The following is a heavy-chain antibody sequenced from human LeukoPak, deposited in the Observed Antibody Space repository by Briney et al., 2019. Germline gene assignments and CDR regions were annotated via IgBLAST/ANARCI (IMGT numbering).Heavy chain of an antibody. J-gene: IGHJ4*02. Sequence: GGSLRLSCAASGFTFSSYAMSWVRQAPGKGLEWVANIKQDGSAKYYVDSVKGRSTISRDNAKNSLYLQMDSLRVEDAAVYYCAKDRYGSGSYLFDYWGQGTLVTVSS. CDR2: IKQDGSAK. CDR3: AKDRYGSGSYLFDY. CDR1: GFTFSSYA. D-gene: IGHD3-10*01. V-gene: IGHV3-7*01.